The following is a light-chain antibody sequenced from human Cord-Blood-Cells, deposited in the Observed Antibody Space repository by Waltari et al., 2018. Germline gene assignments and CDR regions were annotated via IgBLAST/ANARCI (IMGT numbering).Light chain of an antibody. CDR2: KAS. V-gene: IGLV3-25*03. J-gene: IGLJ1*01. CDR1: ALPKQY. Sequence: SYELTQPPSVSVSPGQTARITCSGDALPKQYAYWYQQKPGQAPVLVIYKASGRPSGIPERFSGSSSGTTVTLTISGVQAEDEADYYCQSADSSGTPYVFGTGTKVTVL. CDR3: QSADSSGTPYV.